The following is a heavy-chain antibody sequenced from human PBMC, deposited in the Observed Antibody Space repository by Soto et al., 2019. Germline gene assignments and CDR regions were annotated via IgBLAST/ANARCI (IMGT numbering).Heavy chain of an antibody. CDR2: IWYDGSNK. Sequence: QVQLVESGGGVGQPGRSLRLSCAASGFTFSSYGMHWVRQAPGKGLEWVAVIWYDGSNKYYADSVKGRFTISRDNSKNTLYLQMNSLRAEDTAVYYCAREPLGYVYYFDYWGQGTLVTVSS. CDR3: AREPLGYVYYFDY. D-gene: IGHD5-18*01. CDR1: GFTFSSYG. J-gene: IGHJ4*02. V-gene: IGHV3-33*01.